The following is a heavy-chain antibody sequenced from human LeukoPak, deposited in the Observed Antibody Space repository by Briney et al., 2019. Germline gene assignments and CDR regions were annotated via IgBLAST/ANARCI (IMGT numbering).Heavy chain of an antibody. J-gene: IGHJ3*02. V-gene: IGHV4-4*07. CDR2: IYTSGST. D-gene: IGHD7-27*01. CDR1: GGSISSYY. CDR3: ARDTLWGSSAFDI. Sequence: SETLSLTCAVYGGSISSYYWSWIRQPAGKGLEWIGRIYTSGSTNYNPSLKSRVTMSVDTSKNQFSLKLSSVTAADTAVYYCARDTLWGSSAFDIWGQGTMVTVSS.